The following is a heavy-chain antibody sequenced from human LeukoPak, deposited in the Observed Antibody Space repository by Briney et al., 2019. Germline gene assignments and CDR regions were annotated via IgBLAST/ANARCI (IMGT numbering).Heavy chain of an antibody. Sequence: PGGSLRLSCAASGFTFSTYLMTWVRQAPGKGLEWIANIKPDGSEKYYVDSVKGRFTISRDNAKNSLYLQLNSLRAEDTAMYYCARDDYGDYFFDFWGQGTLVTVSS. D-gene: IGHD4-17*01. CDR1: GFTFSTYL. V-gene: IGHV3-7*01. J-gene: IGHJ4*02. CDR2: IKPDGSEK. CDR3: ARDDYGDYFFDF.